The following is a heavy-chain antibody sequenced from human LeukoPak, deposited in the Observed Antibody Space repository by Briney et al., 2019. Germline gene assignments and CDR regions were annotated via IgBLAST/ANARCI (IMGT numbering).Heavy chain of an antibody. CDR2: IYHSGST. CDR1: GGSISSGGYY. Sequence: SETLSLTCTVSGGSISSGGYYWSWIRQPPGKGLEWIGYIYHSGSTYYNPSLKSRVTISVDRSKNQFSLKLSSVTAADTAVYYCAREQYQLPDYWGQGTLVTVSS. CDR3: AREQYQLPDY. V-gene: IGHV4-30-2*01. D-gene: IGHD2-2*01. J-gene: IGHJ4*02.